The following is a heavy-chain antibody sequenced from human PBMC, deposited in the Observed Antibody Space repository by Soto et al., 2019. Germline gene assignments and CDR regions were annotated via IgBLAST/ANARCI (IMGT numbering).Heavy chain of an antibody. Sequence: ASVKVSCKSSGYTFTSYGISRVRQAPGQGLEWMGWISAYNGNTNYAQKFQGRITMTTDTSTSTAYMELRSLRSDDTAVYYCAKEAYCGGACYSQFDYWGKGTLVTASS. CDR1: GYTFTSYG. V-gene: IGHV1-18*04. CDR3: AKEAYCGGACYSQFDY. J-gene: IGHJ4*02. D-gene: IGHD2-21*02. CDR2: ISAYNGNT.